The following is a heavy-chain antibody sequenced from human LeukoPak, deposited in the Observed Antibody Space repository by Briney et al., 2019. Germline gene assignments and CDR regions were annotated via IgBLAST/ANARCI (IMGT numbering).Heavy chain of an antibody. V-gene: IGHV3-74*01. Sequence: GGSLRLSCAASGFTFSSYWMHWVCQAPGKGLVWVSRIKSDGSTTTYADSVKGRFTISRDNAKNTLYLQMNSLRAEDTAVYYCARVVDTHFDYWGQGTLVTVSS. J-gene: IGHJ4*02. CDR3: ARVVDTHFDY. D-gene: IGHD5-18*01. CDR2: IKSDGSTT. CDR1: GFTFSSYW.